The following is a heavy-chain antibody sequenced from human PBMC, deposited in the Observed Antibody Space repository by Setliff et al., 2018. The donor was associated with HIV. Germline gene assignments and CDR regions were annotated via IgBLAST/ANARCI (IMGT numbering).Heavy chain of an antibody. CDR2: ILLMLNIA. V-gene: IGHV1-69*10. J-gene: IGHJ4*02. D-gene: IGHD3-22*01. CDR3: ARDYSPTFYDYDSSGTFDY. Sequence: ASVKVSCKASGGTFSSYAISGVRQAPGQGLEWMGGILLMLNIANFTQKFQGSVTITAVESTNTAYMELSSLRSEDTAVYYCARDYSPTFYDYDSSGTFDYWGQGTLVTVSS. CDR1: GGTFSSYA.